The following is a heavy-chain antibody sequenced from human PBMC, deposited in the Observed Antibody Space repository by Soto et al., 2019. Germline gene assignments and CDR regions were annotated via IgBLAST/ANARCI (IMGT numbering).Heavy chain of an antibody. CDR1: GYTFTSYA. CDR3: EVGGPAAIWLFDY. J-gene: IGHJ4*02. CDR2: INAGNGNT. V-gene: IGHV1-3*01. Sequence: QVQLVQSGAEVKKPGASVKVSCKASGYTFTSYAMHWVRKAPGQRLEWMGWINAGNGNTKYSQKFQGRVTITRDTSASTAYMELRSLRSEDTAVHYCEVGGPAAIWLFDYWGQGTLVTFSS. D-gene: IGHD2-2*01.